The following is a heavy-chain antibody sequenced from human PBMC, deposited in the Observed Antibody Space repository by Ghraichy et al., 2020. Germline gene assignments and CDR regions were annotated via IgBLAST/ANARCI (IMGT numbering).Heavy chain of an antibody. CDR2: FDPEDGET. CDR1: GYTLTELS. Sequence: ASVKVSCKVSGYTLTELSMHWVRQAPGKGLEWMGGFDPEDGETIYAQKFQGRVTMTEDTSTDTAYMELSSLRSEDTAVYYCATDRIEWELLGRLGYWGQGTLVTVSS. V-gene: IGHV1-24*01. CDR3: ATDRIEWELLGRLGY. D-gene: IGHD1-26*01. J-gene: IGHJ4*02.